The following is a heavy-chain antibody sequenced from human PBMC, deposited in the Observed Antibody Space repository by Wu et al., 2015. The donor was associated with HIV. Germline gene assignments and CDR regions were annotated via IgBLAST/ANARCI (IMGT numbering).Heavy chain of an antibody. CDR3: ARVSQWDYYDSSGYALDY. Sequence: QVQLVQSGAEVKKPGASVKVSCEASGYTFTSYGITWVRQAPGQGLEWMGWISAYNGNTNYAQKLQGRVTMTTDTSTSTAYMELRSLRSDDTAVYYCARVSQWDYYDSSGYALDYWGQGTLVTVSS. D-gene: IGHD3-22*01. V-gene: IGHV1-18*01. CDR1: GYTFTSYG. J-gene: IGHJ4*02. CDR2: ISAYNGNT.